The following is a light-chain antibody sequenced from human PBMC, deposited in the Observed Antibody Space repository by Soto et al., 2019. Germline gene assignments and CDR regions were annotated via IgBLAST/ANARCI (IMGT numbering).Light chain of an antibody. CDR3: QQRHMWPIT. Sequence: EIVLPQSHGTLSLSPGESASLXWQASQSVSNNYLAWYQQKPGQAPRLLIYDAYNRATGIPPRFSGSGSGTDFTLTISSLEPEDSAVYYCQQRHMWPITFGQGTRLENK. J-gene: IGKJ5*01. CDR1: QSVSNNY. V-gene: IGKV3-11*01. CDR2: DAY.